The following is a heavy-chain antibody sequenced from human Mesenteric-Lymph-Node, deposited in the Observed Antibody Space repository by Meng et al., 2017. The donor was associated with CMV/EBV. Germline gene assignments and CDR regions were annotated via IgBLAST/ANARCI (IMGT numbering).Heavy chain of an antibody. CDR3: ARDYDILTGYYYYGMDV. D-gene: IGHD3-9*01. CDR1: GFTFSSYA. V-gene: IGHV3-23*01. Sequence: GESLKISCAASGFTFSSYAMSWVRQAPGKGLEWVSAISGSGGSTYYADSVKGRFTISRDNSKNTLYLQMNSLRAEDTAVYYCARDYDILTGYYYYGMDVWGQGTTVTVSS. J-gene: IGHJ6*02. CDR2: ISGSGGST.